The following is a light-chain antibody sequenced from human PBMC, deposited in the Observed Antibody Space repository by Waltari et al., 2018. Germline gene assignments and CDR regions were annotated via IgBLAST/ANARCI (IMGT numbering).Light chain of an antibody. CDR2: YDS. CDR3: QVWDSSSDHWV. J-gene: IGLJ3*02. CDR1: NIGSRT. V-gene: IGLV3-21*04. Sequence: SYVLPQPSSVSVAPGKTARITCGGSNIGSRTVYWHQQKPGQAPVLVFYYDSDRPSGIPERFSGSNSGNTATLTISRVEVGDEADYYCQVWDSSSDHWVFGGGTKLTVL.